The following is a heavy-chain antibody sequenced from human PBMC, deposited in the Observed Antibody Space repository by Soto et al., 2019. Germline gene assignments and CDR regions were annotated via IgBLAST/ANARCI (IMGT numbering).Heavy chain of an antibody. CDR1: GFSFSGYT. J-gene: IGHJ4*02. CDR2: VSYEGSNK. Sequence: GGSLRLSCAASGFSFSGYTMHWVRQAPGKGLEWVAVVSYEGSNKYYADSVKGRLTISRDNSKNTVFLQMDSLRPEDTAVYFCARGKWELLPSHFDYWGQGTLVTVSS. CDR3: ARGKWELLPSHFDY. V-gene: IGHV3-30-3*01. D-gene: IGHD1-26*01.